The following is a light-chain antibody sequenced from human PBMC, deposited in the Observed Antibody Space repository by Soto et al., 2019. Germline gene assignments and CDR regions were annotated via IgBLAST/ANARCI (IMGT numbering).Light chain of an antibody. CDR3: AAWDDSLNGVA. V-gene: IGLV1-44*01. Sequence: QSVLTQPPSASATPGQRVTISCFGSNSNIGSYTVNWYRQHPGTAPKLLIYSSIQRPSGVPDRFSASKSGTSASLAISGLQSADEADYYCAAWDDSLNGVAFGGGTKLTVL. J-gene: IGLJ2*01. CDR2: SSI. CDR1: NSNIGSYT.